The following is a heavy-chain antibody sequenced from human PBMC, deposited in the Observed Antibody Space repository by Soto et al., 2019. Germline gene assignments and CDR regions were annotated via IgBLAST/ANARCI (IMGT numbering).Heavy chain of an antibody. D-gene: IGHD3-22*01. J-gene: IGHJ4*02. CDR3: ARARDSSGYYFDY. CDR1: GGSISSYY. CDR2: IYYSGST. V-gene: IGHV4-59*01. Sequence: SETLSLTCTVSGGSISSYYWSWIRQPPGKGLEWIGYIYYSGSTNYNPSLKSRVTISVDTSKNQFSLKLSSVTAADTAVYYCARARDSSGYYFDYWGQGTLVTVSS.